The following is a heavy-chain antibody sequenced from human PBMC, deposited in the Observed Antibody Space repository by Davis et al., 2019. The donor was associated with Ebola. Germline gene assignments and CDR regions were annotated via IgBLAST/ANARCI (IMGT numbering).Heavy chain of an antibody. V-gene: IGHV3-30*03. D-gene: IGHD2-15*01. CDR2: ISYDGSNK. CDR1: GFTFDDYA. CDR3: ARGCGGSCHGGMDV. Sequence: PGGSLRLSCAASGFTFDDYAMHWVRQAPGKGLEWVAVISYDGSNKYYADSVKGRFTISRDNSKNTLYLQMNSLRAEDTAVYYCARGCGGSCHGGMDVWGQGTTVTVSS. J-gene: IGHJ6*02.